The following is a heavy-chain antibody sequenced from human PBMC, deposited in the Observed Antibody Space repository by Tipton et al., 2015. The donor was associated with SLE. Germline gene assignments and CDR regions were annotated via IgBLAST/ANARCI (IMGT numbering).Heavy chain of an antibody. Sequence: TLSLTCAVYGGSFSGYYWSWIRQPPGKGLEWIGEINHSGSTNYNPSLKSRVTISVDTSKNQFSLKLSSVTAADTAVYYCATVDYFDSGDAFDFWGHGSMVTVSS. J-gene: IGHJ3*01. CDR2: INHSGST. D-gene: IGHD3-22*01. V-gene: IGHV4-34*01. CDR3: ATVDYFDSGDAFDF. CDR1: GGSFSGYY.